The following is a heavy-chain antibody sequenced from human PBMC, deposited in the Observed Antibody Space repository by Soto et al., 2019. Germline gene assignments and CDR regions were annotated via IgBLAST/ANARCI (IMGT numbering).Heavy chain of an antibody. V-gene: IGHV3-64*01. CDR2: ISSNGGST. J-gene: IGHJ4*02. D-gene: IGHD2-2*03. Sequence: EVQLVESGGGLVQPGGSLRLSCAASGFTFSYYAMHWVRQAPGKGLEYVSAISSNGGSTYYANSVKGRFTISRDNSKNTLDLQMGSLRAEDMAVYYCARDGYCSSTSFYSFDYWGQGTLVTVSS. CDR3: ARDGYCSSTSFYSFDY. CDR1: GFTFSYYA.